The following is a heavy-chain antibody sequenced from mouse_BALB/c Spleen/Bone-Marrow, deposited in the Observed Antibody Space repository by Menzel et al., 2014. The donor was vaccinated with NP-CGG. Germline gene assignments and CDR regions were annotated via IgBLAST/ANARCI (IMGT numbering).Heavy chain of an antibody. Sequence: EVKLMESGGGLVQPGGSRKLSCAASGFTFSGFGMHWVRQAPEKGLEWVAYISSGSSTIYYADTVMSRFTNSRDNPKNTLFLQMTSLRSEDTAMYYCARSGSSSGYFDYWGQGTTLTVSS. J-gene: IGHJ2*01. CDR3: ARSGSSSGYFDY. CDR2: ISSGSSTI. CDR1: GFTFSGFG. D-gene: IGHD1-1*01. V-gene: IGHV5-17*02.